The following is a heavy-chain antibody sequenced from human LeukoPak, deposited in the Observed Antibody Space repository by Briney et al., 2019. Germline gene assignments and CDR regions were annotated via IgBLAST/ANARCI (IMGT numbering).Heavy chain of an antibody. CDR2: IIPILGIA. V-gene: IGHV1-69*04. J-gene: IGHJ4*02. Sequence: GASVKVSCKASGGTFSSYAISWVRQAPGQGLEWMGRIIPILGIANYAQKFQGRVTITADKSTSTAYMELSSLRSEDTAVYYCARDGCSSTSCYPFDYWGQGTLVTVSS. CDR1: GGTFSSYA. CDR3: ARDGCSSTSCYPFDY. D-gene: IGHD2-2*01.